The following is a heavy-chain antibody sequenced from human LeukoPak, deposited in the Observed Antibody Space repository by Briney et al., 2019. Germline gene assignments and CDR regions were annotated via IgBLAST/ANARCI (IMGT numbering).Heavy chain of an antibody. J-gene: IGHJ3*02. D-gene: IGHD6-19*01. CDR1: GGSISSYY. CDR3: ARDAGVAVAGTMYAFDI. CDR2: IYTSGST. V-gene: IGHV4-4*07. Sequence: SETLSLTCTVSGGSISSYYWSWIRQPAGKGLEWIGRIYTSGSTNYNPSLKSRVTMSVDTSKNQFSLKLSSVTAAYTAVYYCARDAGVAVAGTMYAFDIWGQGTMVTVSS.